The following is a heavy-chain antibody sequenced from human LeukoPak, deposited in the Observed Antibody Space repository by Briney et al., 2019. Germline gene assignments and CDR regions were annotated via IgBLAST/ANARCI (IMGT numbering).Heavy chain of an antibody. Sequence: PGGSLRLSCAVSGFTFSRYAMSWVRQAPGKGLEWVSATSGSCGTTYYADSVKGRFTISRDNFKNTLYLQMNSLRAEDTAVYYCAKLTSGSPNWFDPWGQGTLVTVSS. V-gene: IGHV3-23*01. CDR2: TSGSCGTT. CDR3: AKLTSGSPNWFDP. D-gene: IGHD1-26*01. J-gene: IGHJ5*02. CDR1: GFTFSRYA.